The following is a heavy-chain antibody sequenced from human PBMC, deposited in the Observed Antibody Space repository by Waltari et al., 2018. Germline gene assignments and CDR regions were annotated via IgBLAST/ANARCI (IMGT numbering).Heavy chain of an antibody. CDR1: GYSFTSYW. Sequence: EVQLVQSGAEVKKPGESLKISCKGSGYSFTSYWIGWVRQMPVKGLEWMGIIYPGDSDTRYSPSFQGQVTISADKSISTAYLQWSSLKASDTAMYYCARHGEGTYYDYIWGSYPDSYYFDYWGQGTLVTVSS. CDR2: IYPGDSDT. CDR3: ARHGEGTYYDYIWGSYPDSYYFDY. D-gene: IGHD3-16*02. V-gene: IGHV5-51*01. J-gene: IGHJ4*02.